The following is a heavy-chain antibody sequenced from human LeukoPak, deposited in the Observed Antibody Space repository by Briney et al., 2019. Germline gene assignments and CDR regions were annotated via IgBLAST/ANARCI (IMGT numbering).Heavy chain of an antibody. Sequence: GGSLRLSCAASGFTFSSYAMNWVRQAPGKGLEWVSGVSASGDSTNYADSVKGRFTISRDNSKKTLYLQMNSLRAEDTAAYYCTKDYYDTSGYYYHFDYWGQGTLVTVSS. V-gene: IGHV3-23*01. CDR3: TKDYYDTSGYYYHFDY. CDR1: GFTFSSYA. D-gene: IGHD3-22*01. J-gene: IGHJ4*02. CDR2: VSASGDST.